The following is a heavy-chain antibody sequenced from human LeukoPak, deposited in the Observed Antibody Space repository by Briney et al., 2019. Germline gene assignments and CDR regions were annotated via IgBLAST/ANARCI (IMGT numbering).Heavy chain of an antibody. CDR1: GGTFSSYA. CDR3: ARGPITTRSHFDY. D-gene: IGHD3-22*01. CDR2: IIPIFATA. Sequence: SVKVSCKASGGTFSSYAISWVRQAPGQGLEWMGGIIPIFATANYAQKFQGRVTITADESTSTAYMELSSLRSEDTAVYYCARGPITTRSHFDYWGQGTLVTVSS. J-gene: IGHJ4*02. V-gene: IGHV1-69*01.